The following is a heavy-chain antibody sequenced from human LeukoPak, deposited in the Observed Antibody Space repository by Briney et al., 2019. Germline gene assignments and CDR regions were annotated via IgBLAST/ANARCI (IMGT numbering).Heavy chain of an antibody. Sequence: ASVKVSCKASGDTFSSYAISWVRQAPGQGLEWMGGIIPIFGTANYAQKFQGRVTITADESTSTAYMELSSLRSEDTAVYYCARVQRYDFWSGYVYWGQGTLVTVSS. V-gene: IGHV1-69*13. J-gene: IGHJ4*02. CDR3: ARVQRYDFWSGYVY. CDR2: IIPIFGTA. D-gene: IGHD3-3*01. CDR1: GDTFSSYA.